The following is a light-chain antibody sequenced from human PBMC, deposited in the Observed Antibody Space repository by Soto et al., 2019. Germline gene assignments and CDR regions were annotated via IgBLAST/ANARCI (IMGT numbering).Light chain of an antibody. CDR1: QSVSSN. CDR3: QHYNNWPPWT. V-gene: IGKV3-15*01. Sequence: EIVMTQSPATLSVSPGERATLSCRTSQSVSSNLAWYQQKPGQAPRLLIYGASTRATGIPARFSGSGSGTEFTLTISSLQSEDFAVYYCQHYNNWPPWTFDQGTKVEHK. CDR2: GAS. J-gene: IGKJ1*01.